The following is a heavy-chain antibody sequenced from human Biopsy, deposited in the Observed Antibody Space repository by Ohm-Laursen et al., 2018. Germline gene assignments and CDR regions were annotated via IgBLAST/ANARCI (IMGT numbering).Heavy chain of an antibody. CDR2: IIPFFGTS. CDR1: GGTFNGYD. Sequence: GASVKISCKASGGTFNGYDINWVRQAPGQGLEWMGGIIPFFGTSDYAQTFQGRVTITADKSTSTSYMELTRLRSEDTAVYYCSAGSGYSSGWYHAVDFWGQGTMVTVSS. D-gene: IGHD6-19*01. J-gene: IGHJ3*01. CDR3: SAGSGYSSGWYHAVDF. V-gene: IGHV1-69*06.